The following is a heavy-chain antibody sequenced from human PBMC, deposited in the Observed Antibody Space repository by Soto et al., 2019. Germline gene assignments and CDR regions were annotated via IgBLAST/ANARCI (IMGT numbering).Heavy chain of an antibody. Sequence: GGSXRLSCAASGFTLSSNGIHWVRHAPGKGLEWVAFIWYDGSDKYYADSVKGRFTISRDNSKNTLYLQMNSLRAEDTAVYYCARDRYTNYTTDAFDIWGQGTLVTVSS. CDR3: ARDRYTNYTTDAFDI. D-gene: IGHD4-4*01. V-gene: IGHV3-33*01. CDR2: IWYDGSDK. J-gene: IGHJ3*02. CDR1: GFTLSSNG.